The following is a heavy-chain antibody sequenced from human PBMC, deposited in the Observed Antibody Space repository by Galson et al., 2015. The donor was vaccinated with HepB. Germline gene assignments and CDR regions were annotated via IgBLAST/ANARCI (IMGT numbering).Heavy chain of an antibody. CDR3: ARAPDHDFWSDYYYYYMDV. CDR1: GFTFSRNS. J-gene: IGHJ6*03. CDR2: ISSSSSHI. Sequence: LRLSCAASGFTFSRNSMHWVRQAPGKGLEWVSSISSSSSHIYYADSLKGRLTISRDNAKNSLYLQMNSLRAEDTAVYYCARAPDHDFWSDYYYYYMDVWGKGTTVTVSS. D-gene: IGHD3-3*01. V-gene: IGHV3-21*01.